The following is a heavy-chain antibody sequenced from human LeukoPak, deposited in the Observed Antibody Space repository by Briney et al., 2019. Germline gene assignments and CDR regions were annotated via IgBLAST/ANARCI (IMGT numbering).Heavy chain of an antibody. CDR3: ARHWELLEGDYYYYYMDV. D-gene: IGHD1-26*01. J-gene: IGHJ6*03. CDR2: IYTSGST. CDR1: GGSISSYY. Sequence: SETLSLTCTVSGGSISSYYWSWIRQPPGKGLEWIGYIYTSGSTNYNPSLKCRVTISVDTSKNQFSLKLSSVTAADTAVYYCARHWELLEGDYYYYYMDVWGKGTTVTVSS. V-gene: IGHV4-4*09.